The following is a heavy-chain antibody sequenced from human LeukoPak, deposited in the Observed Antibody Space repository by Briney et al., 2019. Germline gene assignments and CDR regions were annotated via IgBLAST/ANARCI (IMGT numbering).Heavy chain of an antibody. V-gene: IGHV3-43*02. D-gene: IGHD6-13*01. Sequence: GGSLRLSCAASGFTFDDYAMHWVRQAPGKGLEWVSLISGDGGSTYYADSVRGRFTTSRDNSKNSLYLQMNSLRTEDTALYYCAKDQSSLPDYWGQGTLVTVSS. CDR1: GFTFDDYA. J-gene: IGHJ4*02. CDR3: AKDQSSLPDY. CDR2: ISGDGGST.